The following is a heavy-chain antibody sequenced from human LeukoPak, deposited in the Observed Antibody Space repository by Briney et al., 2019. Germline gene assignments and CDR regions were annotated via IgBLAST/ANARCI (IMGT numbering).Heavy chain of an antibody. D-gene: IGHD3-10*01. J-gene: IGHJ6*02. CDR1: GYTFTSYG. CDR2: ISAYNGNT. CDR3: ARVKYYYGSGSSADVTYYYGMDV. Sequence: ASVKVSCKASGYTFTSYGISWVRQAPGQGLEWMGWISAYNGNTNYAQKLQGRVTMTTDTSTSTAYMELRSLRSDDTAVYYCARVKYYYGSGSSADVTYYYGMDVWGQGTTVTVSS. V-gene: IGHV1-18*01.